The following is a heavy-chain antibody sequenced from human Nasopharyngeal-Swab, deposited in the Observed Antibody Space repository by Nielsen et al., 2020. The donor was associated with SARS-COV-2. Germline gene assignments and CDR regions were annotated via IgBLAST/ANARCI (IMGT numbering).Heavy chain of an antibody. J-gene: IGHJ3*02. D-gene: IGHD2-2*01. CDR1: GGSVSSGSYY. CDR3: ARDPLVPAASDAFDI. CDR2: IYYSGST. V-gene: IGHV4-61*01. Sequence: SVTLSLTCTVSGGSVSSGSYYWSWIRQPPGKGLEWIGYIYYSGSTNYNPSLKSRVTISVDTSKNQFSLKLSSVTAADTAVYYCARDPLVPAASDAFDIWGQGTMVTVSS.